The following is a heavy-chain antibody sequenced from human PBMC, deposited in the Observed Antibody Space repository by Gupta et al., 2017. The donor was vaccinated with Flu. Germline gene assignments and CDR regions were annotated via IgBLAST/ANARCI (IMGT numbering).Heavy chain of an antibody. V-gene: IGHV3-74*01. CDR3: AALRVIANFDAFDV. CDR2: INSDGSTT. J-gene: IGHJ3*01. CDR1: W. Sequence: WLHWVRQAPGKGLVWVARINSDGSTTNYADSVKGRFTILRDNAKDTLYLQMNSLRAEDTAVYYCAALRVIANFDAFDVWGQGTMVTVSS. D-gene: IGHD3-10*01.